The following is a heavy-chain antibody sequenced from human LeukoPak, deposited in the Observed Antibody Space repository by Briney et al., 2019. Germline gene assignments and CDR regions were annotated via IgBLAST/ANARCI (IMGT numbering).Heavy chain of an antibody. CDR3: AGMTTVIRARRFDS. CDR2: LFPGLST. CDR1: GYSINSAYY. Sequence: PSETLSLTCSVSGYSINSAYYWGGIRQPPGKGLEWIGNLFPGLSTEHNPSLKGRVTIFLDTSKNIFSLRLTSVTAADTALYFCAGMTTVIRARRFDSWGQGALVSVSS. J-gene: IGHJ4*02. V-gene: IGHV4-38-2*01. D-gene: IGHD4-23*01.